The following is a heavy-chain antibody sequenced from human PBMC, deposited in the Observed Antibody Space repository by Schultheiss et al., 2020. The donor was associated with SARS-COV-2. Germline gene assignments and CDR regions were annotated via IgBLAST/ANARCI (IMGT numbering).Heavy chain of an antibody. D-gene: IGHD6-19*01. CDR3: LAVAASWRNDY. CDR1: GSSISTSSYY. V-gene: IGHV4-39*02. J-gene: IGHJ4*02. Sequence: SETLSLTCTVSGSSISTSSYYWGWIRQSPGKGLEWIRSLYYTGSTSYNPSVNGRGTLSMDTSGNYFSLKLRAVTAADTAVYFCLAVAASWRNDYWGQGTLVTVSS. CDR2: LYYTGST.